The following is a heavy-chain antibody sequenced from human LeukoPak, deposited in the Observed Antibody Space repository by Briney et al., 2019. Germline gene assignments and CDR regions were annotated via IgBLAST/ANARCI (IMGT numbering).Heavy chain of an antibody. CDR1: GYTFTSYA. V-gene: IGHV1-3*01. J-gene: IGHJ4*02. CDR2: INAGNGNT. Sequence: GASVKVSCKASGYTFTSYAMHWVRQAPGQRLEWMGWINAGNGNTKYSQKFQGRVTMTRNTSISTAYMELSSLRSEDTAVYYCARGRGSSWVFDYWGQGTLVTVSS. CDR3: ARGRGSSWVFDY. D-gene: IGHD6-13*01.